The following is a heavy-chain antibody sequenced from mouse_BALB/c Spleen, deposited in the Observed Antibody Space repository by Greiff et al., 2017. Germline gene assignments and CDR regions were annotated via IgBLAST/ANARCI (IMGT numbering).Heavy chain of an antibody. CDR3: ARRVITHYFDY. J-gene: IGHJ2*01. Sequence: EVKLVESGGGLVKPGGSLKLSCAASGFTFSSYAMSWVRQTPEKRLEWVASISSGGSTYYPDSVKGRFTISRDNARNILYLQMSSLRSEDTAMYYCARRVITHYFDYWGQGTTLTVSS. CDR2: ISSGGST. D-gene: IGHD2-1*01. V-gene: IGHV5-6-5*01. CDR1: GFTFSSYA.